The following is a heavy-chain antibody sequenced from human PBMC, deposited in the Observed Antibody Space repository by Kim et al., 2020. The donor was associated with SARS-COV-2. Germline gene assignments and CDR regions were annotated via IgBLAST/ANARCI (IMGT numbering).Heavy chain of an antibody. CDR1: GGSISSYY. CDR3: AREMGYYGDADDAFDI. D-gene: IGHD4-17*01. CDR2: IYYSGST. V-gene: IGHV4-59*01. Sequence: SETLTLTCTVSGGSISSYYWSWIRQPPGKGLEWIGYIYYSGSTNYNPSLKSRVSISVDTSKNKFSLKLSSVTAADTAVYYCAREMGYYGDADDAFDIWG. J-gene: IGHJ3*02.